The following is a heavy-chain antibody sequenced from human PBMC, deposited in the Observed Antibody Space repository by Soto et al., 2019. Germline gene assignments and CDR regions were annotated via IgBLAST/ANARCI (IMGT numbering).Heavy chain of an antibody. CDR1: GFTFSDYY. Sequence: GGSLRLSCAASGFTFSDYYMSWIRQAPGKGLEWVSYISSSSSYTNYADSVKGRFTISRDNAKNSLYLQMNSLRAEDTAVYYCARRPYDSSGGHYFDYWGQGTLVTVSS. CDR3: ARRPYDSSGGHYFDY. D-gene: IGHD3-22*01. V-gene: IGHV3-11*06. CDR2: ISSSSSYT. J-gene: IGHJ4*02.